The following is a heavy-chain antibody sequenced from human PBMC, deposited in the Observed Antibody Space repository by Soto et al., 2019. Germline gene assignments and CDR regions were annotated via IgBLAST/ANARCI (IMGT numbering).Heavy chain of an antibody. J-gene: IGHJ4*02. CDR1: GFTFSDYY. CDR2: ISSSGSSI. V-gene: IGHV3-11*01. CDR3: ASDARVDYDILTGYYY. D-gene: IGHD3-9*01. Sequence: QVQLVESGGGLVKPGGSLRLSCAASGFTFSDYYMSWIRQAPGKGLEWVSYISSSGSSIYYGDSVKGRFTISRDNAKNSLDRQMNSLRAEDTAVYYCASDARVDYDILTGYYYWGQGTLVTVSS.